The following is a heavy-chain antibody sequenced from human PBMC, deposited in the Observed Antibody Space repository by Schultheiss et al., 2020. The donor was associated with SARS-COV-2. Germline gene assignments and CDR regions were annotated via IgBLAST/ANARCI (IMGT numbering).Heavy chain of an antibody. J-gene: IGHJ4*02. V-gene: IGHV3-23*01. CDR3: ASDVLLWFGEPRYFDY. CDR2: ISGSGGST. D-gene: IGHD3-10*01. CDR1: GFTFSSYA. Sequence: GESLKIFCAASGFTFSSYAMSWVRQAPGKGLEWVSAISGSGGSTYYADSVKGRFTISRDNSKNTLYLQMNSLRAEDTAVYYCASDVLLWFGEPRYFDYWGQGTLVTVSS.